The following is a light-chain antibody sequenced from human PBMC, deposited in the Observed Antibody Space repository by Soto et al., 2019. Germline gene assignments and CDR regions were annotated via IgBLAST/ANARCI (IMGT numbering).Light chain of an antibody. J-gene: IGKJ5*01. V-gene: IGKV3-20*01. Sequence: EIVLTQSPGILSLSPGERASLSCGASQSISSSFLAWYQQKPGQAPRLLIYGASSRATGIPDRFSGTGSETDFTLTISRLEPEDFAVYSGQQYDNSPITFGQGTRLESK. CDR1: QSISSSF. CDR3: QQYDNSPIT. CDR2: GAS.